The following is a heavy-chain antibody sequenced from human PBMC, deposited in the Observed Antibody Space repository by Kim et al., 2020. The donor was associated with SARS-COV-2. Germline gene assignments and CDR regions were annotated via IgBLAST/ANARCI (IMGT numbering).Heavy chain of an antibody. CDR2: K. J-gene: IGHJ4*02. CDR3: AGDFVGAPSGY. Sequence: KYYADPVKGRFTISRDNSKSTLYLQMNSLRAEDTAVYYCAGDFVGAPSGYWGQGTLVTVSS. D-gene: IGHD1-26*01. V-gene: IGHV3-30*01.